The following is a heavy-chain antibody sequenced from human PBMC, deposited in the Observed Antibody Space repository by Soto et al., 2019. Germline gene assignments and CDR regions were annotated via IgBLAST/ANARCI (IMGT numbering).Heavy chain of an antibody. CDR3: ARAFCTNGVCYYFFDY. Sequence: GGPLRLPCAASGCTFGTYAMHWVRQAPGKGLEWVAVIYYDGSNRYYGDAVKGRFTISRDNSKSTLYLQMSSLRAEDTAVYYCARAFCTNGVCYYFFDYWGHGTLVTVSS. CDR2: IYYDGSNR. D-gene: IGHD2-8*01. CDR1: GCTFGTYA. V-gene: IGHV3-33*01. J-gene: IGHJ4*01.